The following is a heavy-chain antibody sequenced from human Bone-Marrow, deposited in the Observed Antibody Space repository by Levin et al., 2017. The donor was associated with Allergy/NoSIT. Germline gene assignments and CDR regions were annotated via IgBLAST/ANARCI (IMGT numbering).Heavy chain of an antibody. D-gene: IGHD3-10*01. CDR2: IFYSGNT. J-gene: IGHJ4*02. CDR3: AREGASGGFVDY. CDR1: GDSISSSSYY. V-gene: IGHV4-39*07. Sequence: SETLSLTCSVSGDSISSSSYYWGWIRQPPGMGLEWIGTIFYSGNTYYNPSLKSRVTLSVDTSKNQFSLKLASVTAADTAVYCCAREGASGGFVDYWGQGTLVIVSS.